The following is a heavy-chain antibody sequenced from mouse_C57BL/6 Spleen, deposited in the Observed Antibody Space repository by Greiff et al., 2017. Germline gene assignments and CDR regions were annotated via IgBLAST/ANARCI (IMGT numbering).Heavy chain of an antibody. D-gene: IGHD1-1*01. CDR3: ARDRGLRSHFDY. Sequence: EVKLMESGPGLVKPSQSLSLTCSVTGYSITSGYYWNWIRQFPGNKLEWMGYISYDGSNNYNPSLKNRISITRDTSKNQFFLKLNSVTTEDTATYYCARDRGLRSHFDYWGQGTTLTVSS. J-gene: IGHJ2*01. V-gene: IGHV3-6*01. CDR2: ISYDGSN. CDR1: GYSITSGYY.